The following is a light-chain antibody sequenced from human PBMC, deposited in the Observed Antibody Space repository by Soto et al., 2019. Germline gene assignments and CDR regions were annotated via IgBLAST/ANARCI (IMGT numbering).Light chain of an antibody. CDR3: QQYGRSPRT. Sequence: EIVLTQSPGTLSLSPGERATLSCRASQSVTSSYVAWYQQKRGQAPRLLIYGASIRATGIPDRFSGSGSGTDFTLTISRLEPEDFAVYYCQQYGRSPRTFGQGTKVEIK. CDR1: QSVTSSY. J-gene: IGKJ1*01. CDR2: GAS. V-gene: IGKV3-20*01.